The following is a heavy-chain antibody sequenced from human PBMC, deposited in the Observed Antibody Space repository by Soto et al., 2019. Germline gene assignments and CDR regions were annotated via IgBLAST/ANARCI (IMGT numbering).Heavy chain of an antibody. J-gene: IGHJ3*02. CDR3: ARDEGDFAFDI. Sequence: GGSLRLSCAASGFTFSSYAMHWVRQAPGKGLEWVAVISYDGSNKYYADSVKGRFTISRDNSKNTLYLQMNSLRAEDTAVYYCARDEGDFAFDIWGQGTMVTVS. CDR2: ISYDGSNK. V-gene: IGHV3-30-3*01. CDR1: GFTFSSYA. D-gene: IGHD3-10*01.